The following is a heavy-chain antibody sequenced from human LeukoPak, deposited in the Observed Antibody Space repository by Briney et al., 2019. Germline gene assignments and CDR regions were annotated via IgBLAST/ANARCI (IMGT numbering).Heavy chain of an antibody. Sequence: GEALTIACKGPGYSFTSYWIGWTRQMPGQGRDWMGIIYPGDSDTRYSPPFQGQVTTSADKSFSAAYLQWSSLKASDTALYYCARCGYSSGWYEGGMDVWGQGTTVTVSS. J-gene: IGHJ6*02. CDR3: ARCGYSSGWYEGGMDV. CDR2: IYPGDSDT. V-gene: IGHV5-51*01. CDR1: GYSFTSYW. D-gene: IGHD6-19*01.